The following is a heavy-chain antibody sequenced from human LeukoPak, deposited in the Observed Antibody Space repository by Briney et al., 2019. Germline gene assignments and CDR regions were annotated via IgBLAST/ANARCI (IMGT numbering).Heavy chain of an antibody. J-gene: IGHJ4*02. CDR1: GDSISSARNY. Sequence: PSETLSLTCSVSGDSISSARNYWGWIRQSPGKGLEWLASIYSSGSTHSNPSLKSRVSISIDTSKNQFSLKLYSVTASDAAIYYCARHLSGTTMAHYFDFWGQGTLVTVPS. CDR3: ARHLSGTTMAHYFDF. D-gene: IGHD1-1*01. V-gene: IGHV4-39*01. CDR2: IYSSGST.